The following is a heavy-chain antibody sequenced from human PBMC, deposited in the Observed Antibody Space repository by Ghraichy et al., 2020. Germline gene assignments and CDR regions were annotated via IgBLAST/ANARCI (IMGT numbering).Heavy chain of an antibody. J-gene: IGHJ6*02. CDR1: GGTFSSYA. Sequence: SVKVSCKASGGTFSSYAISWVRQAPGQGLEWMGGIIPIFGTANYAQKFQGRVTITADKSTSTAYMELSSLRSEDTAVYYCARGRWDIVVVPAHDLYGMDVWGQGTTVTVSS. V-gene: IGHV1-69*06. CDR2: IIPIFGTA. CDR3: ARGRWDIVVVPAHDLYGMDV. D-gene: IGHD2-2*01.